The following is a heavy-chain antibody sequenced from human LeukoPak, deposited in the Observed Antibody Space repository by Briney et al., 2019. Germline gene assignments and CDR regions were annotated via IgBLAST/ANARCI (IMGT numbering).Heavy chain of an antibody. CDR2: IWYDGSNK. CDR1: GFTFSSYG. D-gene: IGHD1-26*01. V-gene: IGHV3-33*01. J-gene: IGHJ4*02. Sequence: GGSLRLSCAASGFTFSSYGMHWVRQAPGKGLEWVAVIWYDGSNKYYADSVKGRFTISRDNSKNTLYLQMNSLRAEDTAVYYCARDRGQWELLAFDYWGQGTLVTVSS. CDR3: ARDRGQWELLAFDY.